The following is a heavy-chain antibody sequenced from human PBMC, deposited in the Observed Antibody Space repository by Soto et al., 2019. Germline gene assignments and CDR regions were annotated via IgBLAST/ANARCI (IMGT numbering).Heavy chain of an antibody. D-gene: IGHD5-18*01. Sequence: SVKVSWNASGFTFSNSAVQWVRQARGQRLEWIGWIVVGSGNTNYAQKFQERVTITRDMSTTTAYMELSSLRSVDTAVYYCATDKGDSYGYGNYWGQGTLVTVSS. CDR3: ATDKGDSYGYGNY. CDR1: GFTFSNSA. CDR2: IVVGSGNT. J-gene: IGHJ4*02. V-gene: IGHV1-58*01.